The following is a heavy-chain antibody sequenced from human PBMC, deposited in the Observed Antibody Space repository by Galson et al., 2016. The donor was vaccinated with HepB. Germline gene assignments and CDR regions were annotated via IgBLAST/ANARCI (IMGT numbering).Heavy chain of an antibody. CDR1: GFNFSDYG. J-gene: IGHJ4*02. CDR3: ARSNRQKGRGRLRGRGGGWTAVDY. V-gene: IGHV3-33*01. Sequence: SLRLSCATSGFNFSDYGMQWVRQAPGKGLEWVALIWYDGTYQRYGNSVEGRFTISRDDSKNTVYLEMDSLRVADTAVYFCARSNRQKGRGRLRGRGGGWTAVDYWGQGTLVTVSS. D-gene: IGHD6-19*01. CDR2: IWYDGTYQ.